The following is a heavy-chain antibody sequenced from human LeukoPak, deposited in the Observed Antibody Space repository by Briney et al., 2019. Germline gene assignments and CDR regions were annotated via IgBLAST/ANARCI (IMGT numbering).Heavy chain of an antibody. V-gene: IGHV3-23*01. CDR3: AKANEYSNYYVYFDY. CDR2: ISGSGGST. D-gene: IGHD4-11*01. CDR1: GFTFSSYA. J-gene: IGHJ4*02. Sequence: GGSLRLSCAASGFTFSSYAMSWVRQAPGKGLEWVSAISGSGGSTYYADSVKGRFTISRDNSKNTLYLEMNSLRAEDTAVYYCAKANEYSNYYVYFDYWGQGTLVTVSS.